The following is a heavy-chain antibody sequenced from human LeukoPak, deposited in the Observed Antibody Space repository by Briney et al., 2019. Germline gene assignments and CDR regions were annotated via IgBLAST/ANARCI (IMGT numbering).Heavy chain of an antibody. CDR2: ISSSSSYI. CDR3: ARDRNYDILTGSLYYFDY. J-gene: IGHJ4*02. V-gene: IGHV3-21*01. CDR1: GFTFSSYA. Sequence: GGSLRLSCAASGFTFSSYAMSWVRQAPGKGLEWVSSISSSSSYIYYADSVKGRFTISRDNAKNSLYLQMNSLRAEDTAVYYCARDRNYDILTGSLYYFDYWGQGTLVTVSS. D-gene: IGHD3-9*01.